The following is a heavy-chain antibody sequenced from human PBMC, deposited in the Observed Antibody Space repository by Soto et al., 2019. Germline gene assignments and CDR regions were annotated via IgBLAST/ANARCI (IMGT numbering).Heavy chain of an antibody. CDR1: GFTFSDYY. D-gene: IGHD2-2*02. J-gene: IGHJ6*02. CDR2: ISSSGSTI. CDR3: AYAPGYCSSTSCYKGGGEVYYYGMDV. Sequence: GGSLRLSCAASGFTFSDYYMSWIRQAPGKGLEWVSYISSSGSTIYYADSVKGRFTISRDNAKNSLYLQMNSLRAEDTAVYYCAYAPGYCSSTSCYKGGGEVYYYGMDVWGQGTTVTVSS. V-gene: IGHV3-11*01.